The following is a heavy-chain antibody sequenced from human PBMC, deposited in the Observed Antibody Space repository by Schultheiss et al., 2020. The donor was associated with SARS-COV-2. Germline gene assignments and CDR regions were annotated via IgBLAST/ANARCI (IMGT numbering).Heavy chain of an antibody. Sequence: GGSLRLSCAASGFTFSSYWMSWVRQAPGKGLEWVANIKQDGSEKYYVDSVKGRFTISRDNAKNSLYLQMNSLRAEDTAAYYCARIISSSWYPFYFDYWGQGTLVTVSS. V-gene: IGHV3-7*03. CDR3: ARIISSSWYPFYFDY. CDR1: GFTFSSYW. CDR2: IKQDGSEK. D-gene: IGHD6-13*01. J-gene: IGHJ4*02.